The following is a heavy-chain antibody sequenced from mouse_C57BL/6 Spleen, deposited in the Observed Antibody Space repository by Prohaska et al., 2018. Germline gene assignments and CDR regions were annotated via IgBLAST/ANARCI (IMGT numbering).Heavy chain of an antibody. D-gene: IGHD2-5*01. Sequence: PGQGLEWIGEIDPSDSYTNYNQKFKGKATLTVDKSSSTAYMQLSSLTSEDSAVYYDARASNSWYFEISGTGTTVTGSS. J-gene: IGHJ1*03. CDR2: IDPSDSYT. CDR3: ARASNSWYFEI. V-gene: IGHV1-69*02.